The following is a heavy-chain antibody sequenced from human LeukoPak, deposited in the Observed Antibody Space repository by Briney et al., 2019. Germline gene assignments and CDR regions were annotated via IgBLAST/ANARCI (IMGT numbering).Heavy chain of an antibody. D-gene: IGHD3-22*01. CDR2: INPNSGGT. CDR3: AKVGSNGYYYLNFDY. CDR1: GYTFTDYY. V-gene: IGHV1-2*02. J-gene: IGHJ4*02. Sequence: ASVKVSCKASGYTFTDYYMHWVRQAPGHGLEWMGWINPNSGGTDYAQKFQGRVTMTRDTSINTAYMEVSRLTSDDTAVYYCAKVGSNGYYYLNFDYWGQGTLVTVSS.